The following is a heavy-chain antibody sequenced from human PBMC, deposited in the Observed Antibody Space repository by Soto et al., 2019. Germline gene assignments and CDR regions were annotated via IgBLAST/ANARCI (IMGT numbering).Heavy chain of an antibody. Sequence: HPGGSLRLSCAASGFTFSSYAMSWVRQAPGKGLEWVSAISGSGGSTYYADSVKGRFTISRDNSKNTLYLQMNSLRAEDTAVYYCAKDRFIYDFWSGNLGEKNGWGQGTLVTVSS. CDR2: ISGSGGST. CDR3: AKDRFIYDFWSGNLGEKNG. CDR1: GFTFSSYA. J-gene: IGHJ4*02. V-gene: IGHV3-23*01. D-gene: IGHD3-3*01.